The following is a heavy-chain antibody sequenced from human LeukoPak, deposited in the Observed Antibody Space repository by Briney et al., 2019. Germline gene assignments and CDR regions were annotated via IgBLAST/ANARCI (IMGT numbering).Heavy chain of an antibody. CDR3: ARVRINYYDSSGYSRRLANHRKYSFDY. Sequence: SETLSLTCAVHGGSFSGYYWSWIRQPPGKGLERIGQINPSGSTNYNPSLKSRVTISVDTSKNQFSLKLRSVTAADTAVYYCARVRINYYDSSGYSRRLANHRKYSFDYWGQGTLVTVSS. CDR2: INPSGST. D-gene: IGHD3-22*01. CDR1: GGSFSGYY. J-gene: IGHJ4*02. V-gene: IGHV4-34*01.